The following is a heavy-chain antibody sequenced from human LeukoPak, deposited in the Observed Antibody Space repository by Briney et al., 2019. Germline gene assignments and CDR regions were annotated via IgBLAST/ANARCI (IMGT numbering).Heavy chain of an antibody. Sequence: GGSLRLSCSASGFTFSTYGMYWVRQAPGKGLEWLAVISFDGTQTYYAHSVKGRFTISRDNSKSTLYLQMNSLTAADMAVYYCAKDRERAAALDYWGPGTLVTVS. J-gene: IGHJ4*02. CDR1: GFTFSTYG. D-gene: IGHD2-15*01. CDR2: ISFDGTQT. CDR3: AKDRERAAALDY. V-gene: IGHV3-30*18.